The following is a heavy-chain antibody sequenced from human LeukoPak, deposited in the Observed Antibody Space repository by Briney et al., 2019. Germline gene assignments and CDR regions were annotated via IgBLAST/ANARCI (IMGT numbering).Heavy chain of an antibody. CDR2: ISSSGSTI. D-gene: IGHD1-7*01. Sequence: GGFLRLSCAAPGFTFSSYTMNLVGQAPGKGLAWVSYISSSGSTIYYADSVNGRFTISRDNAKNTVFLQMDSLRAEDSAIYYCVNYNWHSLYDSWGQGTLVTVSS. J-gene: IGHJ5*01. CDR3: VNYNWHSLYDS. V-gene: IGHV3-48*04. CDR1: GFTFSSYT.